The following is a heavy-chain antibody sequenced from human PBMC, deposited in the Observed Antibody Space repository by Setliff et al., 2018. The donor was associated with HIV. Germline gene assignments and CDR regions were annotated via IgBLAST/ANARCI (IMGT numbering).Heavy chain of an antibody. CDR1: GYTFRKYF. Sequence: ASVKVSCKASGYTFRKYFTQWVRQATGQGLEWMGWMNPKSGKTGYAQKFQGRVTITRNTSISTVYMDLDSLRSDDAAVYYCARGFYDFFYNYYMDVWGKGTTVTVSS. J-gene: IGHJ6*03. CDR2: MNPKSGKT. D-gene: IGHD3-3*01. CDR3: ARGFYDFFYNYYMDV. V-gene: IGHV1-8*03.